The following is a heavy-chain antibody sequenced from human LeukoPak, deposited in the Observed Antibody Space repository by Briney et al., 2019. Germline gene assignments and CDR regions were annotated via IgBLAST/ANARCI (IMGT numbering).Heavy chain of an antibody. J-gene: IGHJ4*02. V-gene: IGHV3-74*01. CDR1: GFTFSNYW. D-gene: IGHD1-14*01. CDR3: ARDPGFYYFDY. CDR2: INTDGSST. Sequence: GGSLRLSCAASGFTFSNYWIHWVRQVPGKGLMWVSRINTDGSSTNYADSVQGRFTISSDNAKNTLYLQMNSLRAEDTAVYFCARDPGFYYFDYWGQGTLVTVSS.